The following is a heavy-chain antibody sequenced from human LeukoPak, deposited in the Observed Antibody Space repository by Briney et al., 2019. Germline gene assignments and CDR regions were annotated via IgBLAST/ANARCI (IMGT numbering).Heavy chain of an antibody. CDR1: GGTFSSYA. V-gene: IGHV1-69*13. D-gene: IGHD1-26*01. CDR2: IIPIFGTA. CDR3: ARAQSGSYYRSSWFDP. Sequence: AASVKVSCKASGGTFSSYAISWVRQAPGQGLEWMGGIIPIFGTANYAQKFQGRVTITADESTSTAYMELSSLRSEDTAVYYCARAQSGSYYRSSWFDPWGQGTLVTVSS. J-gene: IGHJ5*02.